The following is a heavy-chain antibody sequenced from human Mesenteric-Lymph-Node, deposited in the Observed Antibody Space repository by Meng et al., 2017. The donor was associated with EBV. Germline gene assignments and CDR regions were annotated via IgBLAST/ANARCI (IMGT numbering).Heavy chain of an antibody. CDR3: AKDEDSERQLEH. V-gene: IGHV1-46*02. Sequence: QLVKSGAEAKKPGAPGKVSCKATGYKFNGYQIPWGGQAPVAGLEWMGIINPSGGSTKYAQKFQDRGTMTGETSTSTVYMELSGLTPEETAVYYFAKDEDSERQLEHWGQESLVTVSS. CDR2: INPSGGST. D-gene: IGHD1-1*01. CDR1: GYKFNGYQ. J-gene: IGHJ4*02.